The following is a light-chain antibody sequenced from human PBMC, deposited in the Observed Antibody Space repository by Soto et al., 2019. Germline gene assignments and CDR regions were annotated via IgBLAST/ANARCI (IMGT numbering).Light chain of an antibody. J-gene: IGKJ1*01. CDR2: GAS. V-gene: IGKV3-20*01. CDR3: QQYGTSPWA. CDR1: QTVGSNY. Sequence: EIVLTQSPGTLSLSPGERATLSCRASQTVGSNYLAWYQQKPGQAPRLLIYGASSRASGIPDRFSGSGSGKNSTLATSRLEPEVLAVYYCQQYGTSPWASGQGTKVEIK.